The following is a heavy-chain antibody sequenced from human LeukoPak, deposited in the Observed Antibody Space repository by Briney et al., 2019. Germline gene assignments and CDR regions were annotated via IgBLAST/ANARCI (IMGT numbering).Heavy chain of an antibody. CDR2: INPNSGGT. D-gene: IGHD2-15*01. J-gene: IGHJ1*01. CDR1: GYTFTGYY. V-gene: IGHV1-2*02. CDR3: ARAQRRVVAATSVMTTEH. Sequence: ASVKVSCKASGYTFTGYYMHWVRQAPGQGLEWMGWINPNSGGTNYAQKFQGRVTMTRDTSISTAYMELSRLRSDDTPLYYWARAQRRVVAATSVMTTEHWGEGALFTVSS.